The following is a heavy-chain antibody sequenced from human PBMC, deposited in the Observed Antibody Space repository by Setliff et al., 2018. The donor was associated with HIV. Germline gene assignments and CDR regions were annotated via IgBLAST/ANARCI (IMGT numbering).Heavy chain of an antibody. CDR2: IYGGGTT. CDR3: GKDSSDWSDG. J-gene: IGHJ5*02. V-gene: IGHV3-53*01. Sequence: PGGSLRLSCAASGFTVSSNYMSWVRQAPGKGLEWVSVIYGGGTTYYADSVKGRFTISRDNSKNTLFLQVKSLTAEDTAIYYCGKDSSDWSDGWGQGTLVTVSS. CDR1: GFTVSSNY. D-gene: IGHD3-22*01.